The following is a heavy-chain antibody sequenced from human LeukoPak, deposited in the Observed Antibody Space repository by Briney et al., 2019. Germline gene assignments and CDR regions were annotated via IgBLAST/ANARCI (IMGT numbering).Heavy chain of an antibody. CDR1: GGSISGDSYY. CDR3: ARRWSGYRPPDF. J-gene: IGHJ4*02. V-gene: IGHV4-39*01. D-gene: IGHD3-3*01. Sequence: NPSETLSLTCTVSGGSISGDSYYWGWIRQPPGKGLEWIGSIYYSGSTYYNPSLKSRVTISVDTSKSQISLKLRSVTAADTAMYYCARRWSGYRPPDFWGQGTLVTVSS. CDR2: IYYSGST.